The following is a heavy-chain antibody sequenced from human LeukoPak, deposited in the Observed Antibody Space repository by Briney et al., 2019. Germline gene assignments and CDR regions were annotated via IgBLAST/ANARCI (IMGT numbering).Heavy chain of an antibody. Sequence: ASVKGSCKASGYTFTSNYIHWVRQGPGQGLEWMGMIYPRDGSTSYAQKFQGRVTVTRDTSTSTVHMELSGLRSEDTAVYYCARDQEGFDYWGQGTLVTVSS. V-gene: IGHV1-46*01. CDR2: IYPRDGST. CDR3: ARDQEGFDY. CDR1: GYTFTSNY. J-gene: IGHJ4*02.